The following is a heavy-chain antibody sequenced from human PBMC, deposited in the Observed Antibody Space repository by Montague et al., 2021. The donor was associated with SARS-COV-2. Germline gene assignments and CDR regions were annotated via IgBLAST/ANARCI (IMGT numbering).Heavy chain of an antibody. V-gene: IGHV6-1*01. CDR3: ALAVAGRGGYDY. CDR2: TYYRSKWYY. CDR1: GDSDGVKEPR. D-gene: IGHD6-19*01. J-gene: IGHJ4*02. Sequence: CAISGDSDGVKEPRCRSEKHTPELEFQLQVGTYYRSKWYYEYAVSLKSRITINPDTSKNQFPLQVKSMTPEDTAVYYCALAVAGRGGYDYWGQGTLVTV.